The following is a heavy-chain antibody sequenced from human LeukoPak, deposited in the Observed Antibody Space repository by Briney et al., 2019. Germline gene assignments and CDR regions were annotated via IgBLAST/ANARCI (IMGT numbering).Heavy chain of an antibody. Sequence: ASVKVSCKAFGYTFTGYGISWVRQAPGQGLEWMGWISPYNGNTDYAQRLQGRVTMTTDTSTTTVYMELRSLTSDDTAVYYCARGRENWFDPWGQGTLVTVSS. J-gene: IGHJ5*02. CDR1: GYTFTGYG. CDR2: ISPYNGNT. CDR3: ARGRENWFDP. V-gene: IGHV1-18*01.